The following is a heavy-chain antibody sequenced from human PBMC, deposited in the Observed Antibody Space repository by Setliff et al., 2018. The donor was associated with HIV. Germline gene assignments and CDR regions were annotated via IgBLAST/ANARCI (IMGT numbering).Heavy chain of an antibody. CDR2: ILSTGERT. V-gene: IGHV3-23*01. D-gene: IGHD3-22*01. Sequence: PSETLSLTCAASGFTFSNYAMSWVRQAPGEGLEWVSAILSTGERTFYADSVKGRFTISRDNSKNTVHLQMNSLRAEDTAEYYCAKELAASGLGYFDSWGRGILVTVSS. J-gene: IGHJ4*02. CDR3: AKELAASGLGYFDS. CDR1: GFTFSNYA.